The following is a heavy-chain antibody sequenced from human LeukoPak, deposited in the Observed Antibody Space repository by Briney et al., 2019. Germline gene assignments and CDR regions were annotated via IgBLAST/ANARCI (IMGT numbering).Heavy chain of an antibody. J-gene: IGHJ6*03. V-gene: IGHV4-59*01. D-gene: IGHD6-13*01. Sequence: SETLSLTCTVSGGSISSYYWSWIRQPPGKGLEWIGYIYYSGSTNYNPSLKSRVTISVDTSKNQFSLKLSSVTAVDTAVYYCARSSSWPKYYYYYMDVWGKGTTVTVSS. CDR3: ARSSSWPKYYYYYMDV. CDR2: IYYSGST. CDR1: GGSISSYY.